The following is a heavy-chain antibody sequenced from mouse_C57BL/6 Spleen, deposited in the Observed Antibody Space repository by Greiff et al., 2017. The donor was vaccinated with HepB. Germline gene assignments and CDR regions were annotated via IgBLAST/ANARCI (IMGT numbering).Heavy chain of an antibody. CDR3: ASGGSSYHYYAMDY. J-gene: IGHJ4*01. CDR1: GYTFTSYW. CDR2: IDPSDSET. V-gene: IGHV1-52*01. Sequence: VQLQQSGAELVRPGSSVKLSCKASGYTFTSYWMHWVKQRPIQGLEWIGNIDPSDSETHYNQQFKDKATLTVDKSSSTAYMQLSSLTSEDSAVYYCASGGSSYHYYAMDYWGQGTSVTVSS. D-gene: IGHD1-1*01.